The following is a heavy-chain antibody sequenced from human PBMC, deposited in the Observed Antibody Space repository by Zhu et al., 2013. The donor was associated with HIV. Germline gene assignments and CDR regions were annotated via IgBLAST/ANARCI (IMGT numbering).Heavy chain of an antibody. CDR2: IIPIFGTA. V-gene: IGHV1-69*13. D-gene: IGHD5-12*01. CDR1: GYTFTSYG. J-gene: IGHJ6*03. CDR3: ASPYPGRMATIEGDYYYYYYMDV. Sequence: QVQLVQSGSEVKKPGASVKVSCKASGYTFTSYGISWVRQAPGQGLEWMGGIIPIFGTANYAQKFQGRVTITADESTSTAYMELSSLRSEDTAVYYCASPYPGRMATIEGDYYYYYYMDVWGKGTTVTVSS.